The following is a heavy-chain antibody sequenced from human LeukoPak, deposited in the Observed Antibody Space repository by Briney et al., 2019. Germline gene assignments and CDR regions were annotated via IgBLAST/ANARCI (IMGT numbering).Heavy chain of an antibody. Sequence: SVKVSCKASGGTFSSYAISWVRQAPGQGLEWMGGIIPIFGTAIYAQKFQGRVTMTEDTSTDTAYMELSSLRSEDTAVYYCATGGTMTGDYWGQGTLVTVSS. D-gene: IGHD3-22*01. V-gene: IGHV1-69*06. CDR1: GGTFSSYA. CDR3: ATGGTMTGDY. J-gene: IGHJ4*02. CDR2: IIPIFGTA.